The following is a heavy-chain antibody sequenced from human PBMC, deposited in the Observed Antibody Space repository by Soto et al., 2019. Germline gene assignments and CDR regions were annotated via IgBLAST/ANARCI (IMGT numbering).Heavy chain of an antibody. CDR1: GGTFNTYA. J-gene: IGHJ4*02. CDR2: ISPMFGAA. CDR3: AREVQGHTPAFVY. Sequence: QVQLVQSGAEMKKPGSSVKVSCQSSGGTFNTYAMNWVRQAPGQGPEWMGDISPMFGAANYAPKFQGRVTITADESTGTSYMQLSRLTSEDTALYFCAREVQGHTPAFVYWGQGTLVTVSS. V-gene: IGHV1-69*19.